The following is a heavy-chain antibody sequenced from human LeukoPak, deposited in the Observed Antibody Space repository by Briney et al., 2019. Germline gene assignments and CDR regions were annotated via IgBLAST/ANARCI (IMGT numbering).Heavy chain of an antibody. D-gene: IGHD2/OR15-2a*01. Sequence: SETLSPTCTVSGGSISSYYWSWIRQPPGKGLEWIGYIYYSGSTNYNPSLKSRVTISVDASKNQFSLKLSSVTAADTAVYYCARGSTFYYYYMDVWGKGTTVTVSS. V-gene: IGHV4-59*01. CDR3: ARGSTFYYYYMDV. CDR2: IYYSGST. J-gene: IGHJ6*03. CDR1: GGSISSYY.